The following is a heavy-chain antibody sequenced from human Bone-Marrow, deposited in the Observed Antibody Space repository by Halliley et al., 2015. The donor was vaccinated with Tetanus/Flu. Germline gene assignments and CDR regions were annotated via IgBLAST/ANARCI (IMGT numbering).Heavy chain of an antibody. V-gene: IGHV3-23*01. D-gene: IGHD6-19*01. Sequence: SSIRGGDGSSYYADSVKGRFTISRDNSKNTVFLQMNSLRAEDTAVYYCAKDPVMAVAGSLYYFVNWGQGTLVTVSS. CDR2: IRGGDGSS. J-gene: IGHJ4*02. CDR3: AKDPVMAVAGSLYYFVN.